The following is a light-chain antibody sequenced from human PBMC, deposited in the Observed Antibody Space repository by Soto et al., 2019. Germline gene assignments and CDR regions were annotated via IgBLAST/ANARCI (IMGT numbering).Light chain of an antibody. CDR1: SSDVGAYDY. CDR3: SSFAAGDNVV. Sequence: QSALTQPPSASGSPGQSVTISCTGTSSDVGAYDYVCWYQQHPGKAPKLMIYEVNKRPSGVSDRFSGSKSGNTASLTVSGLQAGDEGDYYCSSFAAGDNVVFGGGTQLTVL. V-gene: IGLV2-8*01. CDR2: EVN. J-gene: IGLJ3*02.